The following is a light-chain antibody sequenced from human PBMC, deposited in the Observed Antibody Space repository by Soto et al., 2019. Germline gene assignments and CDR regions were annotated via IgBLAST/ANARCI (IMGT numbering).Light chain of an antibody. J-gene: IGKJ2*01. Sequence: EIVLTQSPATLSLSPGERATLSCRASQSVSSYLTWYQQKPGQAPRLLIYDASNRATGIPARFSGSGSGTEFTLTISSLGPEDFAVYYCQQRSNWPYTFGKGTKLEIK. CDR3: QQRSNWPYT. CDR1: QSVSSY. V-gene: IGKV3-11*01. CDR2: DAS.